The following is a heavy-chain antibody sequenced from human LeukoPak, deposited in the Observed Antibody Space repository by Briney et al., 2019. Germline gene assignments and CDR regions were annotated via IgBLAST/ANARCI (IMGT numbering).Heavy chain of an antibody. J-gene: IGHJ2*01. CDR3: ARTQYWYFDL. Sequence: GGSLRLSCAASGFTFSTYEMNWVRQAPGKGLQWVSFISGNDRIIYYADSVKGRFTISRDNAKNLLYLQMNSLRVEDTAVYYCARTQYWYFDLWGRGTLVTVSS. CDR1: GFTFSTYE. V-gene: IGHV3-48*03. D-gene: IGHD4-11*01. CDR2: ISGNDRII.